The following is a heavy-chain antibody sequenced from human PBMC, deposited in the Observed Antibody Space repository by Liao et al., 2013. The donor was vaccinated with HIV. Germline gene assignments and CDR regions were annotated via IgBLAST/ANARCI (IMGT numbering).Heavy chain of an antibody. Sequence: QVQLQESGPGLVKPSQTLSLTCTVSGGSISSGSYYWSWIRQPAGKGLEWIGRIYTSGSTNYNPSLKSRVTISVDTSKNQFSLKLSSVTAADTAVYYCARENYDFWSGHYYFDYWGQGTLVTVSS. CDR2: IYTSGST. V-gene: IGHV4-61*02. J-gene: IGHJ4*02. D-gene: IGHD3-3*01. CDR3: ARENYDFWSGHYYFDY. CDR1: GGSISSGSYY.